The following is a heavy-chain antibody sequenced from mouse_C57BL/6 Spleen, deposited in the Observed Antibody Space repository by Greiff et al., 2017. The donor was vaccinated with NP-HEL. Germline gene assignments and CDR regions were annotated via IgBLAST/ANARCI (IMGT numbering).Heavy chain of an antibody. J-gene: IGHJ2*01. D-gene: IGHD2-1*01. V-gene: IGHV2-2*01. Sequence: QVHVKQSGPGLVQPSQSLSITCTVSGFSLTGYGVHWVRQSPGKGLEWLGVIWSGGSTDYNAAFISRLSISKDNSKSQVFFKMNSLTADDTAIYYCARGGNHYLDYWGQGTTLTVSS. CDR2: IWSGGST. CDR3: ARGGNHYLDY. CDR1: GFSLTGYG.